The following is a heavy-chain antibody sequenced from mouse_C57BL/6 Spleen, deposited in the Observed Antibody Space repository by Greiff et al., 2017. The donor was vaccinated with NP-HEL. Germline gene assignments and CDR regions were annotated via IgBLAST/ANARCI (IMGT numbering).Heavy chain of an antibody. CDR2: INPSSGSP. J-gene: IGHJ2*01. CDR3: ARKGYYSNYSYFDY. Sequence: VKLQESGAELAKPGASVKLSCKASGYTFTSYWMHWVKQRPGQGLEWIGYINPSSGSPKSHPKFKDTATLTADKSSSTAYMQLSSLTYVDSAVYYCARKGYYSNYSYFDYWGQGTTLTVSS. CDR1: GYTFTSYW. D-gene: IGHD2-5*01. V-gene: IGHV1-7*01.